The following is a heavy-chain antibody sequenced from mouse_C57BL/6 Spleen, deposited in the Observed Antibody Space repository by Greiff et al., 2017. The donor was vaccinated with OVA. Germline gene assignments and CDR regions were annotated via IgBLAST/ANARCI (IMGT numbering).Heavy chain of an antibody. CDR3: ARRGYYDYDV. D-gene: IGHD2-4*01. Sequence: QVQLQQSGPELVKPGASVKISCKASGYAFSSSWMNWVKQRPGKGLEWIGRIYPGDGDTNYNGKFKGKATLTADKSSSTAYMQLSSLTSEDSAVYFCARRGYYDYDVWGQGTTLTVSS. CDR2: IYPGDGDT. V-gene: IGHV1-82*01. J-gene: IGHJ2*01. CDR1: GYAFSSSW.